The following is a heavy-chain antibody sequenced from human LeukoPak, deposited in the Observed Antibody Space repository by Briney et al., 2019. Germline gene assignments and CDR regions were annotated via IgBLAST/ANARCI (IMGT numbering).Heavy chain of an antibody. J-gene: IGHJ4*02. CDR1: GGSFSGYY. D-gene: IGHD6-13*01. Sequence: SETLSLTCAVYGGSFSGYYWSWIRQPTGKGLEWIGEINHSGSTNYNPSLKSRVTISVDTSKNQFSLKLSSVTAADTAVYYCARGFGRSWFNYWGQGTLVTISS. CDR2: INHSGST. CDR3: ARGFGRSWFNY. V-gene: IGHV4-34*01.